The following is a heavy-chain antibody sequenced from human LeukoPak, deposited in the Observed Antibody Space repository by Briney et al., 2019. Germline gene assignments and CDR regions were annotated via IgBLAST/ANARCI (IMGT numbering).Heavy chain of an antibody. D-gene: IGHD3-10*01. CDR2: ISGSGGST. CDR1: GFTFSSYA. V-gene: IGHV3-23*01. J-gene: IGHJ4*02. CDR3: AKDVIEELLWFGEVDY. Sequence: PGGSLRLSCAASGFTFSSYAMSWVRQAPGKGLEWVSAISGSGGSTYYADSVKGRFTISRDNSKNTLYLQMNSLRAEDTAVYYCAKDVIEELLWFGEVDYWGQGTLVTVSS.